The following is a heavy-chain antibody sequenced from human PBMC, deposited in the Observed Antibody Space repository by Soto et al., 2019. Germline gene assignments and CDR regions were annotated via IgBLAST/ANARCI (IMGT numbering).Heavy chain of an antibody. CDR2: MSGSSSTT. CDR1: GLTFSNYA. V-gene: IGHV3-23*01. J-gene: IGHJ5*02. Sequence: GGSLRLSCSTSGLTFSNYAMSWVRQAPGGGLEWVSSMSGSSSTTYYADSVKGRFTISRDTSASTAYMELSSLRSEDTAVYYCVRRHVSATGIDWFDPWGQGTLVTVSS. D-gene: IGHD6-13*01. CDR3: VRRHVSATGIDWFDP.